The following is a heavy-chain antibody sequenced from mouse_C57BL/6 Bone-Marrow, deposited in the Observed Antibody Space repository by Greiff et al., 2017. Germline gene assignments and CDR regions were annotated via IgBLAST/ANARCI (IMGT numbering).Heavy chain of an antibody. CDR2: INPNNGGT. Sequence: VQLQQSGPELVKPGASVKISCKASGYTFTDYYMNWVKQSHGKSLEWIGDINPNNGGTSYNQKFKGKATLTVDKSSSTAYMELRSLTSEDSAVYYCASAYDPNWYFDVWGTGTTVTVSS. CDR3: ASAYDPNWYFDV. J-gene: IGHJ1*03. D-gene: IGHD2-3*01. CDR1: GYTFTDYY. V-gene: IGHV1-26*01.